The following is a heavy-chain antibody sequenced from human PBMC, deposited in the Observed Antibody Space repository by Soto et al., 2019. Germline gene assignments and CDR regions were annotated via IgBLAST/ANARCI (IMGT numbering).Heavy chain of an antibody. CDR1: GFTFSSYA. CDR3: AKDAVSGDGIWLLDS. Sequence: GGSLRLSCAASGFTFSSYAMHWVRQAPGKGLEWVAVISYDGSNKYYADSVKGRFTISSDISANSLYLQMDSLRAEDTAVYYCAKDAVSGDGIWLLDSWRQVTVVTVSS. V-gene: IGHV3-30-3*01. CDR2: ISYDGSNK. J-gene: IGHJ4*02. D-gene: IGHD4-17*01.